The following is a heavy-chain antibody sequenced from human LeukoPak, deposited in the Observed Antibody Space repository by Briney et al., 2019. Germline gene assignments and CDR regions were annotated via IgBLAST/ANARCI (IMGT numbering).Heavy chain of an antibody. CDR3: ARDRSEGWFGDLPIDY. CDR2: TYYRSKWYN. CDR1: GDRVSSNSAA. Sequence: KLSQTLSLTCAISGDRVSSNSAAWNWIRQSPSRGLEWLGRTYYRSKWYNDYAVSVKSRITINPDTSKNQFSLQLNSVTPEDTAVYYCARDRSEGWFGDLPIDYWGQGTLVTVSS. J-gene: IGHJ4*02. D-gene: IGHD3-10*01. V-gene: IGHV6-1*01.